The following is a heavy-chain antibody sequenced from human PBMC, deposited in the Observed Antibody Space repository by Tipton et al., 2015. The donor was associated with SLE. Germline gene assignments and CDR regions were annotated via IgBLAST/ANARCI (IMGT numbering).Heavy chain of an antibody. Sequence: TLSLTCVVSGYISSGYYWGWIRQPPGKGLEWIGSIYHSGNTYSHPSLESRVTISVDTSKNQFSLKLSSVTAADTAVYYCARQWELQGVFDIWGQGTMVTVSS. D-gene: IGHD1-26*01. CDR2: IYHSGNT. V-gene: IGHV4-38-2*01. CDR1: GYISSGYY. J-gene: IGHJ3*02. CDR3: ARQWELQGVFDI.